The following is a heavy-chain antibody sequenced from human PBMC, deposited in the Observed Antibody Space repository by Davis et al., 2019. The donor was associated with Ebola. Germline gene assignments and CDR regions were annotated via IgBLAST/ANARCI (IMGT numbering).Heavy chain of an antibody. D-gene: IGHD2-2*01. V-gene: IGHV4-34*01. CDR3: ARGLGTCSSTSCYRSNWFDP. Sequence: MPSETLSLTCAVYGGSFSGYYWSWIRQPPGKGLEWFGEINHSGSTNYNPSLKSRVTISVDTSKNQFSLKLSSVTAADTAVYYCARGLGTCSSTSCYRSNWFDPWGQGTLVTVSS. CDR2: INHSGST. J-gene: IGHJ5*02. CDR1: GGSFSGYY.